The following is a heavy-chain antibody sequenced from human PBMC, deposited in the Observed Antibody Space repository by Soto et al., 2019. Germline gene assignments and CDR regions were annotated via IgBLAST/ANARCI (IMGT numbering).Heavy chain of an antibody. V-gene: IGHV3-7*03. CDR1: GFTFTTYW. CDR2: IKQDGSEK. CDR3: AREWSPPLAVFDY. D-gene: IGHD1-26*01. Sequence: GSLTLSCAASGFTFTTYWMSWVRQAPGKGLEWVANIKQDGSEKYYVDSVRGRFTISRDNAWNSVSLQMNSLGVEDTAVYFCAREWSPPLAVFDYWGQGVLVTVSS. J-gene: IGHJ4*02.